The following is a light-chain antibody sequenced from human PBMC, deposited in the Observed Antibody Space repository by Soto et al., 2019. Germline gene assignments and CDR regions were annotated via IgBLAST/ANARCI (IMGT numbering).Light chain of an antibody. CDR3: MQGTHWPYT. V-gene: IGKV2-30*01. CDR2: KVS. Sequence: DVVMTQSPLSLSVTLGQPASLSCSSSQSIVYSNGVTYLSLFQQRPGQSPRRLIHKVSNRDSGVPERFSGSASGTDFTLKISRVEAEDVGVYYCMQGTHWPYTFGQGTKLEIK. J-gene: IGKJ2*01. CDR1: QSIVYSNGVTY.